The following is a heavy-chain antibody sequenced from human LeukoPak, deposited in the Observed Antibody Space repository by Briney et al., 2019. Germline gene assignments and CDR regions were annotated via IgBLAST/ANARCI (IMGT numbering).Heavy chain of an antibody. CDR2: ISDDGTST. D-gene: IGHD4-23*01. CDR1: GFSFSSSW. J-gene: IGHJ4*01. CDR3: ARSYGGFDY. Sequence: SGGSLRLSCAASGFSFSSSWMHWVRQAPGKGLMWVSRISDDGTSTMYAPSVKGRFTMSRSNAKNTLSLQMDSLTAEDTAVYYCARSYGGFDYWGQGVLVTVS. V-gene: IGHV3-74*03.